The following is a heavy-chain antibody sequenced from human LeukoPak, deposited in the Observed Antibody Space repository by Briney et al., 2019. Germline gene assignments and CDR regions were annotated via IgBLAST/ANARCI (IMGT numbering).Heavy chain of an antibody. J-gene: IGHJ5*02. CDR1: GFTFSSYG. D-gene: IGHD3-10*01. Sequence: PGGSLRLSCAASGFTFSSYGMHWVRQAPGKGLEWVAVISYDGSNKYYADSVKGRFTISRDNSKNTLYLQMNSLRAEDTAVYYCARVNSGSARFDPWGQGTLVTVSS. V-gene: IGHV3-30*19. CDR2: ISYDGSNK. CDR3: ARVNSGSARFDP.